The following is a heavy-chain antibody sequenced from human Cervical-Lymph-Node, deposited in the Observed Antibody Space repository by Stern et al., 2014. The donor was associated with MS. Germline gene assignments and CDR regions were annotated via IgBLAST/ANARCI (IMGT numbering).Heavy chain of an antibody. CDR3: ARSNTNNWNYFDY. J-gene: IGHJ4*02. Sequence: QVPLRESGPALVKPTQTLTLTCTFSGFSLSTSGLCVSWIRQPPGKALEWLARIDWDDDKYFRTSLKTRLTISKDTSKNQVVLTVTNMDPADTATYFCARSNTNNWNYFDYWGQGILVTVSS. V-gene: IGHV2-70*15. CDR2: IDWDDDK. D-gene: IGHD1-20*01. CDR1: GFSLSTSGLC.